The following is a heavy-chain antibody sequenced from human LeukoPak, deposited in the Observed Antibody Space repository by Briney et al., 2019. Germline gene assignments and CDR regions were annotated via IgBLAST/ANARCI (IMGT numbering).Heavy chain of an antibody. Sequence: KPSETLSLTCSVSGGSISGYYWSWIRQLPGERLEWIGYIYHNGRTTYNPSLESRVTISVDTSKNQFSLKLSSVTAADTAVYYCARVRADCSGGSCYSGAHYYGMDVWGQGTTVTVSS. CDR1: GGSISGYY. J-gene: IGHJ6*02. D-gene: IGHD2-15*01. CDR2: IYHNGRT. V-gene: IGHV4-59*12. CDR3: ARVRADCSGGSCYSGAHYYGMDV.